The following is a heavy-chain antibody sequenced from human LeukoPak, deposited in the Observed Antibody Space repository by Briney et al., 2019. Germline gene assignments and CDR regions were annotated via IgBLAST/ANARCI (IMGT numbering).Heavy chain of an antibody. D-gene: IGHD2-2*01. Sequence: SETLSLTCTVSGGSISSSSYYWGWIRQPPGKGLEWIGSIYYSGSTYYNPSLKSRVTISVDTSKNQFSLKLSSVTAADTAVYYCARVRFTSPYAFDIWGQGTMVTVSS. V-gene: IGHV4-39*07. CDR3: ARVRFTSPYAFDI. CDR2: IYYSGST. J-gene: IGHJ3*02. CDR1: GGSISSSSYY.